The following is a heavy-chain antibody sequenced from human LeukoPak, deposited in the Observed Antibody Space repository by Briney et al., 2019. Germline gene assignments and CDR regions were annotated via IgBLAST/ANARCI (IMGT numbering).Heavy chain of an antibody. V-gene: IGHV3-23*01. D-gene: IGHD6-13*01. CDR1: GFTFSSYA. Sequence: GGSLRLSCAASGFTFSSYAMSWVRQAPGKGLEWVSAISGSGGSTYYADSVKGRFTISRDNSKNTLYLQMNSLRAEDTAVYYCAKDGYSSSWYYNWFDPWGQGTLVTASS. CDR3: AKDGYSSSWYYNWFDP. J-gene: IGHJ5*02. CDR2: ISGSGGST.